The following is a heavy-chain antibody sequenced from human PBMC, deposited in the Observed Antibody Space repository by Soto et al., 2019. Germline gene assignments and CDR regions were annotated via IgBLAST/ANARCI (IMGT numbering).Heavy chain of an antibody. CDR1: GFIFRSFI. D-gene: IGHD3-3*01. J-gene: IGHJ4*02. Sequence: LRLSCAASGFIFRSFIMHWVRQAPGKGLEWVALISNDGNSEYYADSVKGRFTISRDNYKKTLFVQMNRLRSEDTAVYYCARGTTFGYFDYWGQGALVTVSS. CDR2: ISNDGNSE. CDR3: ARGTTFGYFDY. V-gene: IGHV3-30-3*01.